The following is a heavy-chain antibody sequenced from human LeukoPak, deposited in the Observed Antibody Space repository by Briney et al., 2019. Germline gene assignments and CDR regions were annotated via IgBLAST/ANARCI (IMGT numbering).Heavy chain of an antibody. V-gene: IGHV4-59*08. J-gene: IGHJ4*02. Sequence: PSETLSLTCTVSGGSISSYYWSWIRQPPGKGLEWIAYISDIGSINYNPSLKSRVTISLDTSKNQLSLKLRSVTVADTAVYYCAGHHPRNTVDFWGQGTLVTVSS. D-gene: IGHD2/OR15-2a*01. CDR3: AGHHPRNTVDF. CDR2: ISDIGSI. CDR1: GGSISSYY.